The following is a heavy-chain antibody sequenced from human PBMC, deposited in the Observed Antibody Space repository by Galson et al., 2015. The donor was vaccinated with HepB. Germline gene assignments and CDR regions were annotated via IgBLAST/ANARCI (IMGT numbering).Heavy chain of an antibody. D-gene: IGHD3-10*01. CDR2: INQDGSEK. CDR1: GFRFSGYW. CDR3: AREGLWLGETAGWFGP. J-gene: IGHJ5*02. V-gene: IGHV3-7*03. Sequence: SLRLSCAASGFRFSGYWMSWVRQAPGKGLEWVANINQDGSEKYYVDSMKGRFTISRDNAKNSLFLQMSSLGAEDTAVYYCAREGLWLGETAGWFGPWGHGTLVTVSS.